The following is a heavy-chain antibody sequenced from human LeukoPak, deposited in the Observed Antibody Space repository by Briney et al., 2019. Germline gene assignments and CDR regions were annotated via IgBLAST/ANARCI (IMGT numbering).Heavy chain of an antibody. V-gene: IGHV1-2*02. CDR1: GYTFTGYY. J-gene: IGHJ4*02. Sequence: ASVKVSCKASGYTFTGYYMHWVRQAPGQGLEWMGWINPNSGGTNYAQKFQGRVTMTRDTSISTAYMELSRLRSDDTAVYYCARIPYGDYTGYFDYWGQGTLVTVSS. CDR3: ARIPYGDYTGYFDY. CDR2: INPNSGGT. D-gene: IGHD4-17*01.